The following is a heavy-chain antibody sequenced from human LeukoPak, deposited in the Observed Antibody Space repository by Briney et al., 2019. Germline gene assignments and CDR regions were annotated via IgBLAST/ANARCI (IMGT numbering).Heavy chain of an antibody. Sequence: GGSLRLSCAASGFTFSSYSMNWVRQAPGKELEWVSYISSSSSTIYYADSVKGRFTISRDNAKNSLYLQMNSLRDEDTAVYYCARSEYSSFYYFDYWGQGTLVTVSS. V-gene: IGHV3-48*02. CDR2: ISSSSSTI. J-gene: IGHJ4*02. D-gene: IGHD6-6*01. CDR1: GFTFSSYS. CDR3: ARSEYSSFYYFDY.